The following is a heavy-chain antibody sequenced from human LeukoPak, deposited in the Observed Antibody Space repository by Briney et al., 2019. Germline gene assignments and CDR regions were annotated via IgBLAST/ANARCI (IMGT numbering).Heavy chain of an antibody. D-gene: IGHD3-22*01. Sequence: SETLSLTCTVSGGSISSGGYYWSWIRQPPGKGLEWIGYIYHSGSTYYNPSLKSRVTISVDRSKNQFSLKLSSVTAADTAVYYWARDRPVSGSKGPSWGQGTMVTVSS. CDR3: ARDRPVSGSKGPS. J-gene: IGHJ3*01. V-gene: IGHV4-30-2*01. CDR1: GGSISSGGYY. CDR2: IYHSGST.